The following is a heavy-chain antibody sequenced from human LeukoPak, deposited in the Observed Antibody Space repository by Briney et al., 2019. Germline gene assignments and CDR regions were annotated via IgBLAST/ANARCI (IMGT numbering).Heavy chain of an antibody. CDR2: IYYSGST. J-gene: IGHJ4*02. CDR3: ASLSYYDFWSATVDY. V-gene: IGHV4-39*01. Sequence: PSETPSLTCTVSGGSISSSSYYWGWIRQPPGKGLEWIGSIYYSGSTYYNPSLKSRVTISVDTSKNQFSLKLSSVTAADTAVYYCASLSYYDFWSATVDYWGQGTLVTVSS. D-gene: IGHD3-3*01. CDR1: GGSISSSSYY.